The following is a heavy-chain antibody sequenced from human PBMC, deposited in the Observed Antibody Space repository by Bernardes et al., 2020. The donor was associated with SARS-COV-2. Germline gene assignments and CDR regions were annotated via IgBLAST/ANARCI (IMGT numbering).Heavy chain of an antibody. CDR2: ILYSGST. CDR1: GGSISSSSYY. J-gene: IGHJ4*02. D-gene: IGHD1-26*01. Sequence: SETLSLTCTVSGGSISSSSYYWGWIRQPPGKGLEWIGSILYSGSTYYNPSLKSRVTISVDTSRNQFSMKLISVTAADTSMYYCARPRVGATSYFDYWGQGIMVTVSS. CDR3: ARPRVGATSYFDY. V-gene: IGHV4-39*01.